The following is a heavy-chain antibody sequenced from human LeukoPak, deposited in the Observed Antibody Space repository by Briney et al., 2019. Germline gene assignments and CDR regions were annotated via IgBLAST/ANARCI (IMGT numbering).Heavy chain of an antibody. J-gene: IGHJ4*02. D-gene: IGHD3-10*01. Sequence: SETLSLTCTVSGYSISSGCYWGWIRQPPGKGLEWIGYIYHSGSTYYNPSLKSRVTISVDSSKNQFSLKLSSVTAADTAVYYCARFAYGSDGYWGQGTLVTVSS. CDR2: IYHSGST. CDR3: ARFAYGSDGY. V-gene: IGHV4-38-2*02. CDR1: GYSISSGCY.